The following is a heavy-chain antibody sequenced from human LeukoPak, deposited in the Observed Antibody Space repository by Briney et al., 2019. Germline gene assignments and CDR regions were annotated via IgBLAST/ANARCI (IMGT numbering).Heavy chain of an antibody. CDR2: INHSGST. V-gene: IGHV4-34*01. J-gene: IGHJ5*02. Sequence: SETLSLTCAVYGGSFSGYYWSWIRQPPGKGLEWIGEINHSGSTNYNPSLKSRVTISVDKSKNQFSLKLSSVTAADTAVYYCARVGCSGGSCYRGFDPWGQGTLVTVSS. CDR1: GGSFSGYY. CDR3: ARVGCSGGSCYRGFDP. D-gene: IGHD2-15*01.